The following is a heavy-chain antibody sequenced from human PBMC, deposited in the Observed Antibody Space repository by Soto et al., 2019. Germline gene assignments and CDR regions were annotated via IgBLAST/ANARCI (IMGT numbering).Heavy chain of an antibody. Sequence: QVQLVQSGAEVKKPGASVKVSCKASGYTFTGYYMHWVRQAPGQGLEWMGWINPNSGGTNYAQKFQGWVTMTRDTPISTAYMELSRMRSDDTAVYYCARSGGSSRKYYYSGMDVGGQGTTVTVSS. J-gene: IGHJ6*02. CDR1: GYTFTGYY. D-gene: IGHD1-26*01. CDR3: ARSGGSSRKYYYSGMDV. CDR2: INPNSGGT. V-gene: IGHV1-2*04.